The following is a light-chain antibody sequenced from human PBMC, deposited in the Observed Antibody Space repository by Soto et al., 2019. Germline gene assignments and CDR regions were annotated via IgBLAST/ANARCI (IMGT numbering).Light chain of an antibody. CDR3: QSYDSSLSAL. V-gene: IGLV1-40*01. J-gene: IGLJ2*01. CDR2: GNN. Sequence: QPVLTQPPSVSGAPGQRVTISCTGSISNIGAGYDVHWYQHLPGTAPKVLIYGNNNRPSGVPDRFSGSKSGTSASLAITGLQAEDEADYYCQSYDSSLSALFGGGTKLTVL. CDR1: ISNIGAGYD.